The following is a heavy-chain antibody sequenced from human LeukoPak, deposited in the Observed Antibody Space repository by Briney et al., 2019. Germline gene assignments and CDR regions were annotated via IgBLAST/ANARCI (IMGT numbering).Heavy chain of an antibody. CDR3: AKDWGAYCGGDCYGFDY. D-gene: IGHD2-21*02. V-gene: IGHV3-23*01. CDR1: GFTFSTNA. Sequence: GGSLRLSCLTSGFTFSTNAMSWVRQAPGKGLEWVSAISGSGGSTYYADSVKGRFTISRDKSKNTLYLQMNSLRAEDTAVYYCAKDWGAYCGGDCYGFDYWGQGTLVTVSS. J-gene: IGHJ4*02. CDR2: ISGSGGST.